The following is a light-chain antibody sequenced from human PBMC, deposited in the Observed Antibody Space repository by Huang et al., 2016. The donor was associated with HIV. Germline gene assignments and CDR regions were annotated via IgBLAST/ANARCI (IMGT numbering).Light chain of an antibody. CDR1: QSVSSN. J-gene: IGKJ4*01. V-gene: IGKV3-15*01. CDR2: GAS. CDR3: QQHNNWPPT. Sequence: EIVMTQSPATLSVSPGERATLSCRASQSVSSNLAWYQQKPGQAPRLLIYGASTRATGSPARFSGSGSGTEFTLTIGSLQSEDFALYFCQQHNNWPPTFGGGTKVEIK.